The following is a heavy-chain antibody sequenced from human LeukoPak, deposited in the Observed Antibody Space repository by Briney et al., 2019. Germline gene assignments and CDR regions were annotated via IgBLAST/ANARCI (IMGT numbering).Heavy chain of an antibody. CDR1: GYTFTSYA. Sequence: GASVKVSCKASGYTFTSYAMNWVRQAPGQGLEWMGWINTNTGNPTYAQGFTGRFVFSLDTSVSTAYLQISSLKAEDTAVYYCARDLEDTAMARGDYWGQGTLVTVSS. V-gene: IGHV7-4-1*02. J-gene: IGHJ4*02. D-gene: IGHD5-18*01. CDR2: INTNTGNP. CDR3: ARDLEDTAMARGDY.